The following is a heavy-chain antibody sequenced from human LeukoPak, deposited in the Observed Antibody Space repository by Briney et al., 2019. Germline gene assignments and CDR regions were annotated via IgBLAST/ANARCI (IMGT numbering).Heavy chain of an antibody. J-gene: IGHJ4*02. D-gene: IGHD5-24*01. Sequence: SETLSLTCTVSGGSISSYYWSWLRQPPGKGLEWIGYIYYSGSTNYNPSLKSRVTISVDTSKNQFSLKLSSAAAEDTAVYYCARHRDGYHIDYWGQGTLVTVSS. V-gene: IGHV4-59*08. CDR1: GGSISSYY. CDR2: IYYSGST. CDR3: ARHRDGYHIDY.